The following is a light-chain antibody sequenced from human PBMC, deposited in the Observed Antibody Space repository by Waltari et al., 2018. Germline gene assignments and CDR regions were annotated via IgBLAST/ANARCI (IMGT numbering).Light chain of an antibody. CDR3: QQYSLWPPT. V-gene: IGKV3-15*01. Sequence: EIVMTQSPATLSLSPGDRATLSCWATQSVSSNLAWYQHKPGQAPRLLIYGASTMATGIPARFSGSGSGTDFTLTISSLQSEDFAVYYCQQYSLWPPTFGGGTKVEIK. CDR2: GAS. CDR1: QSVSSN. J-gene: IGKJ4*01.